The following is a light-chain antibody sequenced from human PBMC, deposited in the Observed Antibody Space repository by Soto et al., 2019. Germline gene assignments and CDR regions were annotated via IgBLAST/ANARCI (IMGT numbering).Light chain of an antibody. CDR2: AAY. J-gene: IGKJ3*01. CDR1: QSISTY. V-gene: IGKV1-39*01. CDR3: QQSYGIAFT. Sequence: DIQMTQSPPSLSASVGDRVTVTCRASQSISTYLNGYQQKPGKAPKLLIYAAYSLQSGVPSRFSGSGSGTDFTLTISSLQPEDFASYYCQQSYGIAFTFGPGTKVDVK.